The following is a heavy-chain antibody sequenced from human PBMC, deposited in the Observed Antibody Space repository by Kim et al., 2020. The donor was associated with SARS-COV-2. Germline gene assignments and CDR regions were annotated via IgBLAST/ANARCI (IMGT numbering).Heavy chain of an antibody. Sequence: PETLSLTCTVSGGSISSYYWSWIRQPPGKGLEWIGYIYYSGSTNYNPSLKSRVTISVDTSKNQFSLKLSSVTAADTAVYYCARGGGWILLGYWGQGTLVTVSS. D-gene: IGHD3-16*01. V-gene: IGHV4-59*01. J-gene: IGHJ4*02. CDR1: GGSISSYY. CDR2: IYYSGST. CDR3: ARGGGWILLGY.